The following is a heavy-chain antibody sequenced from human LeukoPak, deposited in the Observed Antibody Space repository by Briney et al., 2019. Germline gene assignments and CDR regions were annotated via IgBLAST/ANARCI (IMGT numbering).Heavy chain of an antibody. CDR3: ARELTSRWIDY. V-gene: IGHV4-34*01. Sequence: PSETLSLTCAVYGGSFSSYSWSWIRQPPGKGLQWIGEINRSGSTNYNPSLKSRVTISLDTSKNQVSLKLNSVTAADTAVYYCARELTSRWIDYWGQGTLVTVSS. CDR2: INRSGST. J-gene: IGHJ4*02. CDR1: GGSFSSYS. D-gene: IGHD6-13*01.